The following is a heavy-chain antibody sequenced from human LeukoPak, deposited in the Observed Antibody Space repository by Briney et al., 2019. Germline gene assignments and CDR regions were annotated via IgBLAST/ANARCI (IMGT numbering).Heavy chain of an antibody. J-gene: IGHJ4*02. V-gene: IGHV1-24*01. Sequence: ASVKVSCKVSGYTLTELSMHWVRQAPGKGLEWMGGFDPEDGETIYAQKFQGRVTMTKDTSTDTAYMELSRLRSEDTAVYYCATLNGYDSSGYAYWGQGTLVTVSS. CDR2: FDPEDGET. CDR1: GYTLTELS. D-gene: IGHD3-22*01. CDR3: ATLNGYDSSGYAY.